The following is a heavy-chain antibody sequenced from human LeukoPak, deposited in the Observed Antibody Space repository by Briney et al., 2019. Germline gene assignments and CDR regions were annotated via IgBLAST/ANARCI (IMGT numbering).Heavy chain of an antibody. Sequence: GGSLRLSCAASGFTVSRNYISWVRQAPGKGLEWVSVIYSGGSTYYADSVKGRFTISRNNSKNTLYLQMNSLRAEDTAVYYCARDRFPGYSYGYGFDYWGQGTLVTVSS. CDR3: ARDRFPGYSYGYGFDY. V-gene: IGHV3-66*01. CDR1: GFTVSRNY. D-gene: IGHD5-18*01. J-gene: IGHJ4*02. CDR2: IYSGGST.